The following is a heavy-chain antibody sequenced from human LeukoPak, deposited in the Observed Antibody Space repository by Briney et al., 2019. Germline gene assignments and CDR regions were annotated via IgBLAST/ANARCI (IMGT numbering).Heavy chain of an antibody. D-gene: IGHD6-13*01. CDR1: GFTFSDYY. V-gene: IGHV3-11*01. J-gene: IGHJ5*02. CDR2: ISSSGSTI. CDR3: ARSLAPTNIAAARRGWFDP. Sequence: PGGSLRLSCAASGFTFSDYYMSWIRQAPGKGLEWVSYISSSGSTIYYADSVKGRFTISRDNAKNSLYLQMSSLRSEDTAVYYCARSLAPTNIAAARRGWFDPWGQGTLVTVSS.